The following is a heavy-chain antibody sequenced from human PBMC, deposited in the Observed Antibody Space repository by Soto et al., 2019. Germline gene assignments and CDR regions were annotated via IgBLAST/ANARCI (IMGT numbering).Heavy chain of an antibody. CDR1: GYTLTELS. J-gene: IGHJ4*02. D-gene: IGHD3-10*01. Sequence: GASVKVSCKVSGYTLTELSMHWVRQAPGKGLEWMGGFDPEDGETIYAQKFQGRVTMTEDTSTDTAYMELNSLRAEDTAVYYCAKAREYGSGSWHLHFDYWGLGTLVTVSS. V-gene: IGHV1-24*01. CDR3: AKAREYGSGSWHLHFDY. CDR2: FDPEDGET.